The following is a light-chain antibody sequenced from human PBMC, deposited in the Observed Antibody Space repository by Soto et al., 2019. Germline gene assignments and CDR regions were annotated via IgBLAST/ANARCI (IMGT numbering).Light chain of an antibody. CDR2: WAS. Sequence: DIVMTQSPDSLAVSLGERATTNCKSSQSVLYTSNNKNYLSWYQQKPGQPPKLLIYWASTRESGVPDRFSGSGSGTDFTLTISSLQAEDVAVYYCQHYYTTPLTFGGGTKVDIK. CDR3: QHYYTTPLT. CDR1: QSVLYTSNNKNY. J-gene: IGKJ4*01. V-gene: IGKV4-1*01.